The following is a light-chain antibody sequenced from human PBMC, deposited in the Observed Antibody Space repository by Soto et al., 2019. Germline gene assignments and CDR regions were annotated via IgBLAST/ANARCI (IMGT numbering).Light chain of an antibody. CDR3: QHYNNWPWT. Sequence: EIVMTQAPATLSVSPGERATLSCRASQSIINNLAWYHQNPCQAPRLLIYGASTRATGIPARFSGSGSGTEFTLNISSLQSEDFEVYYCQHYNNWPWTFGQGNKVEIK. J-gene: IGKJ1*01. V-gene: IGKV3-15*01. CDR1: QSIINN. CDR2: GAS.